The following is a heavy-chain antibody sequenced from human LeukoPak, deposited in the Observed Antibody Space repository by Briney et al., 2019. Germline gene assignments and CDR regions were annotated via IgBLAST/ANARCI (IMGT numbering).Heavy chain of an antibody. Sequence: PGGSLRLSCAASGFIFSNAWMSWVRQAPGKGLEWVGRIRSKTDGGTADYAAPVRGRFTISRDDSRNTLYLQLNSPKTEDTAVYYCSTAAQHWGQGTLVTVSS. CDR1: GFIFSNAW. J-gene: IGHJ4*02. CDR2: IRSKTDGGTA. CDR3: STAAQH. V-gene: IGHV3-15*01. D-gene: IGHD1-1*01.